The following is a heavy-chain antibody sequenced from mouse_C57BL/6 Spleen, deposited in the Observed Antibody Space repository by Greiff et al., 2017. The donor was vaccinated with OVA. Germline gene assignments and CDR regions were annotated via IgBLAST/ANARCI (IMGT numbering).Heavy chain of an antibody. CDR2: ISDGGSST. V-gene: IGHV5-4*01. D-gene: IGHD1-1*01. Sequence: EVQVVESGGGLVKPGGSLKLSCAASGFTFSSYAMSWVRQTPEKRLEWVATISDGGSSTYYPDNVKGRFTLSRDNAKNNLYLQMSHLKSEDTAMYYCARGQGDYGSSYGFAYWGQGTLVTVSA. CDR3: ARGQGDYGSSYGFAY. CDR1: GFTFSSYA. J-gene: IGHJ3*01.